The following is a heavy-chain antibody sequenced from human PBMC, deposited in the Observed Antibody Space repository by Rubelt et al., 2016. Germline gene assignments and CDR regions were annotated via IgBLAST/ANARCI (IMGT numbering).Heavy chain of an antibody. D-gene: IGHD6-19*01. Sequence: GGGVVQPGGSLRLSCAASGFTFSSYGMHWVRHAPGKGLQWMANIKQDGSGKYYLDSVKGRLSISRDNAKNSLFLQMSSLRDEDTAAYSCARGRYSRGWYPDYFDLWRQGTLVTVSA. J-gene: IGHJ4*02. CDR2: IKQDGSGK. CDR1: GFTFSSYG. CDR3: ARGRYSRGWYPDYFDL. V-gene: IGHV3-7*03.